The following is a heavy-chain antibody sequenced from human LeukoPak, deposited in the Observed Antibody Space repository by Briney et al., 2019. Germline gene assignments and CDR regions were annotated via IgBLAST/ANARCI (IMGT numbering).Heavy chain of an antibody. V-gene: IGHV4-59*01. J-gene: IGHJ4*02. CDR2: INYSGST. Sequence: SETLSLTCTVSGVSISSYYWTWIRQPPGKGLEWIGNINYSGSTKYNPSLKSRVTISVDTSKNQFSLKLSPVTAADTAVYYCARWYYDSSGYRYFDYWGQGTLVTVSS. CDR1: GVSISSYY. CDR3: ARWYYDSSGYRYFDY. D-gene: IGHD3-22*01.